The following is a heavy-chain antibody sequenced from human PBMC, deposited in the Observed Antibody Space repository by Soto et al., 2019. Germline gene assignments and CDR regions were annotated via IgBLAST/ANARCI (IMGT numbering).Heavy chain of an antibody. CDR3: ARNSYVTGGGYCDY. CDR1: DGSISSSHW. CDR2: IYPSGNA. J-gene: IGHJ4*02. Sequence: QVHLQESGPGLVKPSGTLSLTCAVSDGSISSSHWWSWVRQPPGKGLEWIGEIYPSGNANYNPSLESRVTISVDKSKTQFSLKLTSVTAADTAVYYCARNSYVTGGGYCDYWGQGTLVTVSS. V-gene: IGHV4-4*02. D-gene: IGHD2-8*02.